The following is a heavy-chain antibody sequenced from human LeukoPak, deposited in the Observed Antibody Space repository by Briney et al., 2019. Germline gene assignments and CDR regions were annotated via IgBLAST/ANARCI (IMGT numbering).Heavy chain of an antibody. CDR1: GGSISNGDYY. CDR3: ASYIVVVPAHAEYFQH. Sequence: SETLSLTCTVSGGSISNGDYYWSWIRQPPGKGLEWIGYIYYSGGTYYNPSLKSRVTISVDTSENQFSLKLSSVTAADTAVYYCASYIVVVPAHAEYFQHWGQGTLVTVSS. V-gene: IGHV4-30-4*08. CDR2: IYYSGGT. D-gene: IGHD2-2*01. J-gene: IGHJ1*01.